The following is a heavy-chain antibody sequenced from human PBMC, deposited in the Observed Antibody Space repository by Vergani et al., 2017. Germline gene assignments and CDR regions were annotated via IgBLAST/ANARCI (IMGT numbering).Heavy chain of an antibody. D-gene: IGHD2-2*01. CDR2: IIATPGIE. CDR1: ERGFSGHA. J-gene: IGHJ5*02. CDR3: VRDSRYCSSTSCYVGRDWFDP. V-gene: IGHV1-69*01. Sequence: VQLVQSGAEAKKPGSSVKVSCKASERGFSGHAMSWVRQAPGQGLEWMGGIIATPGIEMYAQKFQGRLKIYADADASASTVYLELSSLTSDDTGVYFCVRDSRYCSSTSCYVGRDWFDPWGQGTLVTVSS.